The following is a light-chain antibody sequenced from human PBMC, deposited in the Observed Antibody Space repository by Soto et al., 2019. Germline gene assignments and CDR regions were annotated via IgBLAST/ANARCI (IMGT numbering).Light chain of an antibody. CDR3: QHYGSSPRIT. J-gene: IGKJ5*01. V-gene: IGKV3-20*01. CDR2: GAS. Sequence: EIVMTQSPATLSVSPGETASLSCRASQSAGNFLAWYQQKPGQAPRLLIYGASSRATGIPDRFSGSGSGTDFSLTISRLEPEDFAVYCCQHYGSSPRITFGQGTRLEIK. CDR1: QSAGNF.